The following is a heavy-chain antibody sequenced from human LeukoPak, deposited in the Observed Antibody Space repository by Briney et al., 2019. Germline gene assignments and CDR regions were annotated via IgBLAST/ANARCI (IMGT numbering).Heavy chain of an antibody. Sequence: ASVKVSCKAFGYTFTSNYMHWVRQAPGQGPEWMGVISPSGGSTTYAQKFQGRVTLTRDMSTSTDYLERSSLRSEDTAVYYCARDLGSARWFGELGAAYWGQGTLVTVSS. V-gene: IGHV1-46*01. D-gene: IGHD3-10*01. J-gene: IGHJ1*01. CDR2: ISPSGGST. CDR1: GYTFTSNY. CDR3: ARDLGSARWFGELGAAY.